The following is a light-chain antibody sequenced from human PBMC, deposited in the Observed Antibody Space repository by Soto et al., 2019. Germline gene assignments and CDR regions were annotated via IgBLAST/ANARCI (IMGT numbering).Light chain of an antibody. CDR2: DVS. V-gene: IGKV1-5*01. CDR3: QYYRT. J-gene: IGKJ1*01. Sequence: DIHMTQSPSTLSASVGDRVTITCRASQSISSWLAWYQQKPGKAPKLLIYDVSSLQSGVPSRFSGSGSGTEFTLTISSLKPDDFASYYCQYYRTFGHGTKVEIK. CDR1: QSISSW.